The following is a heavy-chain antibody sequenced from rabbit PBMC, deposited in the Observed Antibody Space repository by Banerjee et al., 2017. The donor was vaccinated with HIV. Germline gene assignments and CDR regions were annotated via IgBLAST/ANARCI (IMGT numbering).Heavy chain of an antibody. J-gene: IGHJ4*01. D-gene: IGHD4-1*01. V-gene: IGHV1S43*01. CDR2: IYTDSDGT. CDR3: ARDLAGVIGWNFNL. CDR1: GFSFSNKYV. Sequence: QQQLEESGGGLVKPEGSLTLSCTASGFSFSNKYVMCRVRQAPGKGLEWIACIYTDSDGTWYANWAKGRFTISRSTSLNTVTLQMTSLTAADTASYFCARDLAGVIGWNFNLWGPGTLVTVS.